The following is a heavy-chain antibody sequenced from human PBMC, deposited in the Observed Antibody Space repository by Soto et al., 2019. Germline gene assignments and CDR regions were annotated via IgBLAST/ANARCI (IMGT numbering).Heavy chain of an antibody. D-gene: IGHD1-26*01. J-gene: IGHJ6*02. Sequence: EGSLRLSCAASRFTFSSYGMHWVRQDPGKGLEWVAVISYDGTNKYHADSVKGRFTISRDNSKNTLYLQMNSLRAEDTAVYYCAKGRIGPTYYYGMDVWGQGTTVTVSS. CDR3: AKGRIGPTYYYGMDV. V-gene: IGHV3-30*18. CDR1: RFTFSSYG. CDR2: ISYDGTNK.